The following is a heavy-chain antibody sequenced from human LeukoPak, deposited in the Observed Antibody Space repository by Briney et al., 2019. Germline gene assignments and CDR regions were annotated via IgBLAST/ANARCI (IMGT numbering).Heavy chain of an antibody. D-gene: IGHD3-22*01. CDR1: GFTFNVYG. V-gene: IGHV3-30*02. J-gene: IGHJ4*02. Sequence: PGGSLRLSCAASGFTFNVYGMHWVRQAPGKGLEWAAFIRYDGSNKYYADSVKGRFTISRDNSKNTLYLQMNSLRAEDTAVYNCAKKRGYYDSSGLFGYWGQGTLVTVSS. CDR2: IRYDGSNK. CDR3: AKKRGYYDSSGLFGY.